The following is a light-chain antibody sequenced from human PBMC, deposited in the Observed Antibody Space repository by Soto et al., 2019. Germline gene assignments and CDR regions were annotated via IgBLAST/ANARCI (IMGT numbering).Light chain of an antibody. CDR3: QTFDIGLSAWV. Sequence: QSVLTQPPSVSGAPGQRVTISCTGSRSNIGAGYDVHWYQQFSGKAPKLLIFANSNRPSGVPGRFSGSKSGTSASLAITGFQAEDEADYYCQTFDIGLSAWVFGGGTKLTVL. CDR1: RSNIGAGYD. J-gene: IGLJ3*02. V-gene: IGLV1-40*01. CDR2: ANS.